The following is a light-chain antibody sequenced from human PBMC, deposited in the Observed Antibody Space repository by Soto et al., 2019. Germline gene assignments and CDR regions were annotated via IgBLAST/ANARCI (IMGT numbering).Light chain of an antibody. CDR3: QQYNVWPLT. J-gene: IGKJ4*01. Sequence: EIVMTQSPATLSVSPGERATLSCRASQSVSSNLAWYQQKPGQTPKLLIYDASTRATGIPARFSGSGSGTEFALTISSLQSEDFAVYYWQQYNVWPLTFGGGTKVEFK. CDR2: DAS. V-gene: IGKV3-15*01. CDR1: QSVSSN.